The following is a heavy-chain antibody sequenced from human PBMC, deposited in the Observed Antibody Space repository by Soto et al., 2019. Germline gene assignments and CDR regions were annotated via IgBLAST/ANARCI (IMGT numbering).Heavy chain of an antibody. D-gene: IGHD3-10*01. Sequence: SGPTLVNPTQTLTLTCTFSGFSLSTSGMCVSWIRQPPGKALEWLARIDWDDDKYYNTSLKTRLTISKDTSKNKVVLTMTNIDPVDTATYYCARIYYSRYFDIWGQGTMVTVSS. CDR1: GFSLSTSGMC. CDR2: IDWDDDK. V-gene: IGHV2-70*11. J-gene: IGHJ3*02. CDR3: ARIYYSRYFDI.